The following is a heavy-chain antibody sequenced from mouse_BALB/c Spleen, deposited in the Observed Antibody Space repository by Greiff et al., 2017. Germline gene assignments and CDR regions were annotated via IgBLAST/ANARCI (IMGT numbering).Heavy chain of an antibody. D-gene: IGHD3-3*01. V-gene: IGHV1-69*01. CDR3: ARGGRGAYFDY. J-gene: IGHJ2*01. Sequence: QVQLQQSGAELVMPGASVKMSCKASGYTFTDYWMHWVKQRPGQGLEWIGAIDTSDSYTSYNQKFKGKATLTVDESSSTAYMQLSSLTSEDSAVYYCARGGRGAYFDYWGQGTTLTVSS. CDR2: IDTSDSYT. CDR1: GYTFTDYW.